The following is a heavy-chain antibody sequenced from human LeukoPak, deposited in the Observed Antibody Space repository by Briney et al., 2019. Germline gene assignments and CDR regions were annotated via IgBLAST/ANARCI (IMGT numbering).Heavy chain of an antibody. Sequence: GGSLRLSCAASGFTFDDYGMSWVRQAPGKGLEWVSGINWNGGSTGYADSVKGRFTISRDNSKNTLNLQMNSLRAEDTAVYYCAKDRRSWVFDYWGQGTLVTVSS. V-gene: IGHV3-20*04. CDR3: AKDRRSWVFDY. J-gene: IGHJ4*02. D-gene: IGHD6-13*01. CDR1: GFTFDDYG. CDR2: INWNGGST.